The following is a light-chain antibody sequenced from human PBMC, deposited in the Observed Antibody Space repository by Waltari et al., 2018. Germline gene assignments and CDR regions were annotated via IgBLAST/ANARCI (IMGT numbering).Light chain of an antibody. CDR3: QQSYSTPLT. CDR2: AAS. Sequence: DIQMTQSPSSLSASVGDRVTITCRASQSISVFLNWYQQKPGKAPKLLIYAASTLHIGVPSRFSGSGSGTDFTLTINNLQPEDFATYSCQQSYSTPLTFGGGTRVEIK. CDR1: QSISVF. V-gene: IGKV1-39*01. J-gene: IGKJ4*01.